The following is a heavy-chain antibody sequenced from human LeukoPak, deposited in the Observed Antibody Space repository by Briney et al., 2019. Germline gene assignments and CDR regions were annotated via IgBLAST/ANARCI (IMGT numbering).Heavy chain of an antibody. CDR1: GFTFSDYY. CDR3: AKDKGYSKGGFDY. V-gene: IGHV3-11*01. Sequence: GGSLRLSCAASGFTFSDYYMSWIRQAPGKGLEWVSYISSSGSAIYYADSVKGRFTISRDNAKNSLYLQMNSLRAEDTALYYCAKDKGYSKGGFDYWGQGTLVTVSS. CDR2: ISSSGSAI. J-gene: IGHJ4*02. D-gene: IGHD6-13*01.